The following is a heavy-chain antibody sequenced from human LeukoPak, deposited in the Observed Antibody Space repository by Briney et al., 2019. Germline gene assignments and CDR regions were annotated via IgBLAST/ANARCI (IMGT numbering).Heavy chain of an antibody. CDR2: INYSGTT. CDR1: GDSISSSRYY. CDR3: AVGGILAFDAFDI. D-gene: IGHD3-16*01. V-gene: IGHV4-39*07. J-gene: IGHJ3*02. Sequence: SETLSLTCTVSGDSISSSRYYWPWVRQLPGKGLEWIGSINYSGTTYYNPSLKSRVTISVDTSKNQFSLKLSSVTAADTAVYYCAVGGILAFDAFDIWGQGTMVTVSS.